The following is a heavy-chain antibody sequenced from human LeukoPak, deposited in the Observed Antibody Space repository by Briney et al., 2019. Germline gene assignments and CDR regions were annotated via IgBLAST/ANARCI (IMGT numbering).Heavy chain of an antibody. J-gene: IGHJ5*02. CDR1: GGSISTYY. CDR2: IYNSGST. V-gene: IGHV4-59*01. CDR3: TRGGYYEPIDA. D-gene: IGHD3-22*01. Sequence: SETLSLTCSVSGGSISTYYWSWIRQTPGKGLEQIGYIYNSGSTNYNPSLEGRVTMSIDTSKNQFSLKLSSVTAADTAVYYCTRGGYYEPIDAWGQGTLVTVSS.